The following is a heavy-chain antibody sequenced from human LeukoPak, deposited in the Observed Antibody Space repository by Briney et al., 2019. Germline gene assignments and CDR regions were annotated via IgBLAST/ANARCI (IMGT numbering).Heavy chain of an antibody. CDR3: VRSETGDWFDP. V-gene: IGHV4-59*01. Sequence: SETLSLTCTVSGGSISSYYWSWIRQPPGKGLEWIGYIYYSGSTNYNPSLKSRVTISVDTSKNQFSLKLSSVTAADTAMYYCVRSETGDWFDPWGQGTLVTVSS. CDR2: IYYSGST. D-gene: IGHD2-15*01. J-gene: IGHJ5*02. CDR1: GGSISSYY.